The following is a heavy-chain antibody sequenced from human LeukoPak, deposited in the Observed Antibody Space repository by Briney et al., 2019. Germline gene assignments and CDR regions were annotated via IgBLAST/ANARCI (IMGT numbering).Heavy chain of an antibody. CDR1: GYTFTSYY. J-gene: IGHJ4*02. CDR3: ARASVFYYYDSSGYYFDY. Sequence: ASVKVSCKASGYTFTSYYMHWVRQAPGQGLEWMGIINPSGGSTSYAQKFQGRVTMTRDTSTSTVYMELSSLRSEDTAVYYCARASVFYYYDSSGYYFDYWGQGTLVTVSS. CDR2: INPSGGST. D-gene: IGHD3-22*01. V-gene: IGHV1-46*01.